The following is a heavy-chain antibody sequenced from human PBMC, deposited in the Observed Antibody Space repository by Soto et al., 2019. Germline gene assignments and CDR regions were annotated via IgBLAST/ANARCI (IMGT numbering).Heavy chain of an antibody. V-gene: IGHV3-66*01. CDR3: ARDQNYIWGSYPTRYFDL. J-gene: IGHJ2*01. CDR2: IYSGGST. D-gene: IGHD3-16*01. Sequence: QGKGLEWVSVIYSGGSTYYADSVKGRFTISRDNSKNTLYLQMNSLRAEDTAVYYCARDQNYIWGSYPTRYFDLWGRGTLVTVSS.